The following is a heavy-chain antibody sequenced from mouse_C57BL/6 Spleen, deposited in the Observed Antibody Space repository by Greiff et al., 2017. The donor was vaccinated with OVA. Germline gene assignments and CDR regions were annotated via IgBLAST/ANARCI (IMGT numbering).Heavy chain of an antibody. CDR1: GFTFSSSA. Sequence: EVQVVESGGGLVKPGGSLKLSCAASGFTFSSSAMSWVRQTPEKRLEWVATLSDGGSYTYYPDNVQGRFTISRDNAKNNLYLQMSHQKSEDTAMYYCARAGAWHYFDDWGQGTTLTVSS. CDR2: LSDGGSYT. D-gene: IGHD3-1*01. J-gene: IGHJ2*01. V-gene: IGHV5-4*01. CDR3: ARAGAWHYFDD.